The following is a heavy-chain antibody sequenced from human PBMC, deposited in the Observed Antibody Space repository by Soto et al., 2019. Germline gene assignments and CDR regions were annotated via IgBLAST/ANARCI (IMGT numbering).Heavy chain of an antibody. J-gene: IGHJ4*02. CDR2: IYYSGTT. CDR1: GGSINSGGYY. V-gene: IGHV4-31*03. D-gene: IGHD6-13*01. Sequence: QVQLQESGPGLVKPSQTLSLTCTVSGGSINSGGYYWSWIRQHPGKGLEWVGYIYYSGTTYYNPSLQSRLTISRDTPKNQFSLKLTSVTAADTALYYCARRIPPAGLFDYWGQGTLVTVSS. CDR3: ARRIPPAGLFDY.